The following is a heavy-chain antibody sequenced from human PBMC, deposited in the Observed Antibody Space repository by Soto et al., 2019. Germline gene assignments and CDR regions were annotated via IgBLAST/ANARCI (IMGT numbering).Heavy chain of an antibody. CDR1: GFTFRNYA. J-gene: IGHJ4*02. V-gene: IGHV3-30*04. Sequence: GGSLRLSCAASGFTFRNYAIHWVRQAPGKGLEWVAVISRDGSHKYYLDSVKGRFTISRDNSKDTVNLLMNSLRDDDSAMYYCARSRNSAVADSFDYWGQGTLVTVSS. CDR3: ARSRNSAVADSFDY. D-gene: IGHD1-26*01. CDR2: ISRDGSHK.